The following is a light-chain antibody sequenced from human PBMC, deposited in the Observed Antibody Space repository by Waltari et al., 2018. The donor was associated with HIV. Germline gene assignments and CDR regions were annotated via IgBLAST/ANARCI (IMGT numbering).Light chain of an antibody. J-gene: IGLJ3*02. V-gene: IGLV3-10*01. CDR1: ALPKQN. CDR2: EDS. CDR3: YSTDSSGNHSWV. Sequence: SYEPTQPPSVSVSPGQTARITCPGNALPKQNAYSNQQKSGQTPLLVIYEDSKRPSGIPEGFSGSSSGTMATLTISGAQVEDEADYYCYSTDSSGNHSWVFGGGTKLTVL.